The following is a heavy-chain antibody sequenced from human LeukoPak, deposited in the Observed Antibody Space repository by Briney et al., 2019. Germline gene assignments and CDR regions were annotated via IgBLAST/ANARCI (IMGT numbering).Heavy chain of an antibody. CDR2: ISYDGSNK. Sequence: PGGSLRLSCAASGFTFSNYAIHWVRQAPGKRLEWGAVISYDGSNKYCADSVKGRFTISRDSYKNTLYLQMNSLSAEDTAVYYCARDSGFSGTQRGEYWGQGTLVTVSS. D-gene: IGHD3/OR15-3a*01. J-gene: IGHJ4*02. CDR1: GFTFSNYA. V-gene: IGHV3-30*04. CDR3: ARDSGFSGTQRGEY.